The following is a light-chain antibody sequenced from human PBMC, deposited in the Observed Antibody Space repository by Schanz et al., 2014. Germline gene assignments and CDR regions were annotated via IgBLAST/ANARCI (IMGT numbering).Light chain of an antibody. CDR2: AAS. V-gene: IGKV1-39*01. CDR1: QSISSY. J-gene: IGKJ4*01. Sequence: DIQMTQSPSSLSASVGDRVTITCRARQSISSYLNWYQQKPGKAPNLLIYAASSLQSGVPSRFSGTGSGTDFILTISSLQPEDFATYYCQQSYSVPLTFGGGTKVELK. CDR3: QQSYSVPLT.